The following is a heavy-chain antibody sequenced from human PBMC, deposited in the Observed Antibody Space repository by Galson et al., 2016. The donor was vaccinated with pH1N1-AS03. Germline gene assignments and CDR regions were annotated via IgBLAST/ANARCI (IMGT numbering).Heavy chain of an antibody. D-gene: IGHD6-19*01. CDR2: ISSTGSNT. J-gene: IGHJ4*02. V-gene: IGHV3-23*01. CDR1: GFTFSTYA. CDR3: AKYTIDWYEDY. Sequence: LRLSCAVSGFTFSTYAMTWVRQAPGRGLEWVSSISSTGSNTFYADSVMGRFTISRDNSKNTLYLQMNSLRAEDTAVFYCAKYTIDWYEDYWGQGTLVTVTS.